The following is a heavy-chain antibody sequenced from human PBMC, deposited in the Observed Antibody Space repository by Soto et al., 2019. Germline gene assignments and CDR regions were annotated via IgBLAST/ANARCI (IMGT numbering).Heavy chain of an antibody. J-gene: IGHJ4*02. CDR3: ARGGSLWFGESIFDY. CDR2: INQDGGEK. V-gene: IGHV3-7*04. Sequence: EVQLVESGGGWVQPGGSLRLSCAVSGFTFSRYWMNWVRQAPGKGLEWVANINQDGGEKYHVDSVKGRFTISRDNAKNSLYLQMNSLRAEDTAVYYCARGGSLWFGESIFDYGRQGPLVTVSS. CDR1: GFTFSRYW. D-gene: IGHD3-10*01.